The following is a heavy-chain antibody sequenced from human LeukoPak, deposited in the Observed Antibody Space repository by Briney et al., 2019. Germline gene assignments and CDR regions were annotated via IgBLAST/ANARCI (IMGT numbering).Heavy chain of an antibody. J-gene: IGHJ6*03. Sequence: ASVKVSCKASGYTFTGYYMHWVRQAPGQGLEWMGWINPNSGGTNYAQKFQGRVTMTRDTSISTAYMELSRLRSDHTAVYYCATIINITMIDNYYMDVWGKGTTVTVSS. D-gene: IGHD3-22*01. V-gene: IGHV1-2*02. CDR1: GYTFTGYY. CDR3: ATIINITMIDNYYMDV. CDR2: INPNSGGT.